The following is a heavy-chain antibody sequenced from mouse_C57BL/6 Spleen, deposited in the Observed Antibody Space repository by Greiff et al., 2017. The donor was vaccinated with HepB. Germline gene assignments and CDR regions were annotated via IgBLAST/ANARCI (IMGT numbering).Heavy chain of an antibody. J-gene: IGHJ3*01. V-gene: IGHV1-15*01. CDR1: GYTFTDYE. CDR2: IDPETGGT. Sequence: QVQLQQSGAELVRPGASVTLSCKASGYTFTDYEMHWVKQTPVHGLEWIGAIDPETGGTAYNQKFKGKAILTADKSSSTAYMELRSLTSEDSAVYYCTRGPYDGYYAWFAYWGQGTLVTVSA. D-gene: IGHD2-3*01. CDR3: TRGPYDGYYAWFAY.